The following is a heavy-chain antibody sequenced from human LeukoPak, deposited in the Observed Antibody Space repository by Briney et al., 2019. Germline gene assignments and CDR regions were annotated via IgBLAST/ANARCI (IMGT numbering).Heavy chain of an antibody. CDR2: ISYSGTT. CDR3: ARRSPSGYYFDY. D-gene: IGHD3-22*01. J-gene: IGHJ4*02. V-gene: IGHV4-59*08. CDR1: GGSISSFY. Sequence: SETLSLTCTVSGGSISSFYWSWIRQPPGKGLEWIGYISYSGTTNYNPSLKSRVSISVDTSKIQFSLRLSSLTAADTAICYCARRSPSGYYFDYWGQGTLVTVSS.